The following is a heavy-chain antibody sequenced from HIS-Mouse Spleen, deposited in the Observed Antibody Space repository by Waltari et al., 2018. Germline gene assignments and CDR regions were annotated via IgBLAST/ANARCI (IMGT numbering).Heavy chain of an antibody. CDR3: ATDPPNDYGGTALGY. CDR1: GSPTTELP. J-gene: IGHJ4*02. CDR2: FDPEDGET. D-gene: IGHD4-17*01. Sequence: QVQLVQSGAEVKKPGASVKVSCKVSGSPTTELPFPWVRRAPGKGLEWMGGFDPEDGETIYAQKFQGRVTMTEDTSTDTAYMELSSLRSEDTAVYYCATDPPNDYGGTALGYWGQGTLVTVSS. V-gene: IGHV1-24*01.